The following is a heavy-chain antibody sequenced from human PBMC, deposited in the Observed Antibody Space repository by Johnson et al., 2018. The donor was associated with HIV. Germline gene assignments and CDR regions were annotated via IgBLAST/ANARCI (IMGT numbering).Heavy chain of an antibody. CDR1: GFTFSDHY. V-gene: IGHV3-11*04. CDR2: ISSSGSNI. Sequence: QEQLVVSGGGLVKPGGSPRLSCAASGFTFSDHYMAWIRQAPGKGLEWVSYISSSGSNIYYADSVKGRFTVSRYNAKNSVYLQMNSLRAEDTAVYYCARLCSGFADSFDMWGQGTMVTVS. D-gene: IGHD3-10*02. CDR3: ARLCSGFADSFDM. J-gene: IGHJ3*02.